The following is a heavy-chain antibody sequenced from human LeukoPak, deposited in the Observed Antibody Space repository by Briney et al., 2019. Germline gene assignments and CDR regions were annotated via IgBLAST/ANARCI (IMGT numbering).Heavy chain of an antibody. Sequence: PSQTLSLTCTVSGGSISSGGYYWRWIRQHPGKGLEWIGYIYYSGSTYYNPSLKSRVTISVDTSKNQFSLKLSSVTAADTAVYYCARDGGTSGYYYYYGMDVWGQGTTVTVSS. CDR3: ARDGGTSGYYYYYGMDV. D-gene: IGHD3-3*01. CDR1: GGSISSGGYY. CDR2: IYYSGST. V-gene: IGHV4-31*03. J-gene: IGHJ6*02.